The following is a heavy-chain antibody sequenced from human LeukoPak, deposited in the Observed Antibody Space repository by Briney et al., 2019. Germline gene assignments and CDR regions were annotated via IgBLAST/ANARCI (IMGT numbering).Heavy chain of an antibody. CDR1: GESLNYYY. CDR2: IFDGKTI. J-gene: IGHJ4*02. Sequence: RASDTLSLTCAVYGESLNYYYWSWIRQSPGKGLEWIGDIFDGKTINYNPSLKSRATISAATSSQQFSLNLKSVTAADTAVYFCASGAWAARLNSWAQGALVIVSS. CDR3: ASGAWAARLNS. D-gene: IGHD4-23*01. V-gene: IGHV4-34*12.